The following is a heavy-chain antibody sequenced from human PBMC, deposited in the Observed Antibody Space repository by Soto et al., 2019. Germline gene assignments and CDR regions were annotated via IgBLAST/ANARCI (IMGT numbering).Heavy chain of an antibody. D-gene: IGHD3-22*01. V-gene: IGHV1-69*13. J-gene: IGHJ3*02. Sequence: SVKVSCKASGGTFSSYAISWVRQAPGQGLEWMGGIIPIFGTANYAQKFQGRVTITADESTSTAYMELSSLRSEDTAVYFCASIYYDSSGYYFGSHAFDIWGQGTMVTVSS. CDR1: GGTFSSYA. CDR2: IIPIFGTA. CDR3: ASIYYDSSGYYFGSHAFDI.